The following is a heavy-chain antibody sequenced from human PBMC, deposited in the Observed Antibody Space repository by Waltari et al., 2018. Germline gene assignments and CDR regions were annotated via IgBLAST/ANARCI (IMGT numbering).Heavy chain of an antibody. V-gene: IGHV3-7*01. CDR3: AREGWFREFDY. D-gene: IGHD3-10*01. CDR2: RKQDGSEK. J-gene: IGHJ4*02. Sequence: EVQLVESGGGLVQPGGSLRLSCAASGFTFSSYWMSWVRQAPGKGLEWVANRKQDGSEKYYVDSVKGRFTISRDNAKNSLYLQMNSLRAEDTAVYYCAREGWFREFDYWGQGTLVTVSS. CDR1: GFTFSSYW.